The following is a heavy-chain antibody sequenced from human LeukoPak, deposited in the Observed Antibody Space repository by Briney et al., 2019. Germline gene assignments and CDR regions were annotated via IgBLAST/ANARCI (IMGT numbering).Heavy chain of an antibody. J-gene: IGHJ5*02. CDR2: IHYRGNT. CDR1: GGSISSSNYY. CDR3: ARSAPRYCSSTSCCGGLLEFDP. D-gene: IGHD2-2*01. V-gene: IGHV4-39*01. Sequence: SETLSLTCTVSGGSISSSNYYWGWIRQPPGKGLEWIGSIHYRGNTYYNPSLKSRVTISVDTSKNQFSLKLSSVTAADTAVYYCARSAPRYCSSTSCCGGLLEFDPWGQGTLVTVSS.